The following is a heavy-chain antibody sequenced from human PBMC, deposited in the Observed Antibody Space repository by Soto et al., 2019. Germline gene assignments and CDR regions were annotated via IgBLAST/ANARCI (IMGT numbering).Heavy chain of an antibody. D-gene: IGHD5-12*01. CDR1: GGTFSSYA. J-gene: IGHJ5*02. V-gene: IGHV1-69*01. CDR3: ARDLQSWGGYDRRPNNWFDP. Sequence: QVQLVQSGAEVKKPGSSVKVSCKASGGTFSSYAISWVRQAPGQGLEWMGGIIPIFGTANYAQKFQGRVTITADESTSTAYMELSSLRSEDTAVYYCARDLQSWGGYDRRPNNWFDPWGQGTLVTVSS. CDR2: IIPIFGTA.